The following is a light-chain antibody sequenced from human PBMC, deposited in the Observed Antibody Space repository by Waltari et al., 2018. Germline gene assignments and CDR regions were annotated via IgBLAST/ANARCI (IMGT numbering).Light chain of an antibody. CDR2: DAS. J-gene: IGKJ4*01. V-gene: IGKV3-11*01. Sequence: EIVLTQSPATLSLSPGERATLSCRASQSVSSYLSWYQHKPGQAPRLLIYDASNRATGIPARFSGSGSGTDFTLTISRLEPEDFAVYDCQPRSNWPRAFGGGTKVEIK. CDR3: QPRSNWPRA. CDR1: QSVSSY.